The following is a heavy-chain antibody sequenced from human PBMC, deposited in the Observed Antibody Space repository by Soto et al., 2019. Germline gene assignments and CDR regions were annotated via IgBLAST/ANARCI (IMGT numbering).Heavy chain of an antibody. CDR3: ARSYSGYCSGGSCFLGC. J-gene: IGHJ4*02. Sequence: QVQLVQSGAEVKKPGASVKVSCKASGYTFTGYYMHWVRQAPGQGLEWMGWINPNSGGTNYAQKFQGWVTMTRDTSISTAYMELSRLRSDDTAVYYCARSYSGYCSGGSCFLGCWGQGTLVTVSS. CDR1: GYTFTGYY. CDR2: INPNSGGT. V-gene: IGHV1-2*04. D-gene: IGHD2-15*01.